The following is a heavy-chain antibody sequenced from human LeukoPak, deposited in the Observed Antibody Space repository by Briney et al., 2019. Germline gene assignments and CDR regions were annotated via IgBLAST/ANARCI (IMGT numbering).Heavy chain of an antibody. D-gene: IGHD6-13*01. CDR2: IYPGDSDT. CDR1: GSRFTSYW. V-gene: IGHV5-51*01. CDR3: ARHSSSWSIPLDY. J-gene: IGHJ4*02. Sequence: GESLKISCKGSGSRFTSYWIGWVRPMPGKGLEWMGIIYPGDSDTRYSPSFQGQVTISADKSISTAYLQWSSLKASDTAMYYCARHSSSWSIPLDYWGQGTLVTVSS.